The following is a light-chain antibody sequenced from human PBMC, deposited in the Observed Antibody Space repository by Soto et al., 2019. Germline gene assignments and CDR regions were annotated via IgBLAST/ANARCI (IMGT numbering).Light chain of an antibody. CDR3: RSYAGRSNV. Sequence: QSALTHPPSTSGSPGQSVAISCAGTSSDVGGYNYVSWYQQHPGKALKLMIYEVNKRPSGVPDRFSGSKSGNTASLPVSGLQAEDEADYYCRSYAGRSNVFGTGTKVTVL. J-gene: IGLJ1*01. CDR2: EVN. CDR1: SSDVGGYNY. V-gene: IGLV2-8*01.